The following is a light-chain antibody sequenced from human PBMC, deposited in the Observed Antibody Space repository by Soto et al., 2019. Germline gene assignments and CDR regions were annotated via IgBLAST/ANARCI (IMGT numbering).Light chain of an antibody. J-gene: IGLJ2*01. CDR1: SSNIGRNT. CDR3: AAWDDSLNGVL. V-gene: IGLV1-44*01. CDR2: SND. Sequence: QSVLTQPPSVSGTPGQRVTISCSGSSSNIGRNTVNWYQQLPGTAPKLLIYSNDQRPSGVPDRFSGSKSGTSAALAISGLQPEDEADYYCAAWDDSLNGVLFGGGTKVTVL.